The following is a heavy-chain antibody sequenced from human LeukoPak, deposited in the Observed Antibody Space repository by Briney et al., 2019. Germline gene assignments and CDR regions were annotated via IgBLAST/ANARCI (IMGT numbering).Heavy chain of an antibody. J-gene: IGHJ5*02. CDR3: ARGIPAAAGGNWFDP. D-gene: IGHD6-25*01. V-gene: IGHV1-8*01. CDR1: GYTFTSYD. CDR2: MNPNSGNT. Sequence: ASVKVSCKASGYTFTSYDINWVRQATGQGLEWMGWMNPNSGNTDYAQKFQGSVTMTSDTSISTAYMELSSLRSEDTAVYYCARGIPAAAGGNWFDPWGQGTLVTVST.